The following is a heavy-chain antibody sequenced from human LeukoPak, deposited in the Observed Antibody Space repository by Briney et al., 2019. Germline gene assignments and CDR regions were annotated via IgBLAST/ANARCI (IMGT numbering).Heavy chain of an antibody. D-gene: IGHD5-12*01. Sequence: GESLKISCKGSGYSFNSYWIGWVRQMPGKGLEWMGIIYPGDSDTRYSPSFQGQVTISADKSINTAYLQWSSLKASDTAMYYCARLPGIVATIERYFDYWGQGTLVTVSS. CDR1: GYSFNSYW. CDR3: ARLPGIVATIERYFDY. J-gene: IGHJ4*02. CDR2: IYPGDSDT. V-gene: IGHV5-51*01.